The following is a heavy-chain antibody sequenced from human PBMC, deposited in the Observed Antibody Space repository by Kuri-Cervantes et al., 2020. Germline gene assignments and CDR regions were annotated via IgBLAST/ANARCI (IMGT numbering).Heavy chain of an antibody. CDR2: INHSGST. CDR1: GGSFSGYY. CDR3: ARGAGSSYYYHGMDV. D-gene: IGHD6-19*01. J-gene: IGHJ6*02. V-gene: IGHV4-34*01. Sequence: ESLKISCAVYGGSFSGYYWSWIRQPPGKGLEWIGEINHSGSTNYNPSLKSRVTISVDTSKNQFSLKLSSVTAADTAVYYCARGAGSSYYYHGMDVWGQGTTVTVSS.